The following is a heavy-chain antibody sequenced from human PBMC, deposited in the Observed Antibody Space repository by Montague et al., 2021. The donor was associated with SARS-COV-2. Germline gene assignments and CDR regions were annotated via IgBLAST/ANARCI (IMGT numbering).Heavy chain of an antibody. CDR2: ISYAGSNK. Sequence: SLRLSCAASGFTFSSYAMHWVRQAPGKGLEWVAVISYAGSNKYYADSVKGRFTISRDNSKNTLYLQMNSLRAEDTAVYYCARELTYYGMDVWGQGTTVTVSS. D-gene: IGHD2-21*02. CDR3: ARELTYYGMDV. J-gene: IGHJ6*02. V-gene: IGHV3-30-3*01. CDR1: GFTFSSYA.